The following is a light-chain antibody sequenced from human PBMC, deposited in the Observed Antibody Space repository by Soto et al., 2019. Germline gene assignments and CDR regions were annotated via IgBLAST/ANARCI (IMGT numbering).Light chain of an antibody. V-gene: IGLV1-40*01. CDR2: GNS. CDR1: SSNNGAGYD. J-gene: IGLJ1*01. CDR3: QSYDSSLSGSYV. Sequence: QSVLTQPPSVSGAPGQRVTISFTGSSSNNGAGYDVHWYQQLPGTAPKLLIYGNSNRPSGVPDRFSGSKSGTSASLAITGLQAEDEADYYCQSYDSSLSGSYVFGTGTKVTVL.